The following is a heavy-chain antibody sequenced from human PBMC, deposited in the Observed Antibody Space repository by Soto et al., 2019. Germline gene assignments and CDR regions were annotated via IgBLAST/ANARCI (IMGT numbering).Heavy chain of an antibody. D-gene: IGHD4-17*01. Sequence: QVQLVQSGAEVKKPGSSVKVSCKASGGTFSSYTISWVRQAPGQGLEWMGRIIPILGIANYAQKFQGRVTITADKSASTAYMELSSLRSEDTAVYYCASRHDYGDYGDSYWGQGTLATVSS. CDR3: ASRHDYGDYGDSY. J-gene: IGHJ4*02. CDR2: IIPILGIA. CDR1: GGTFSSYT. V-gene: IGHV1-69*02.